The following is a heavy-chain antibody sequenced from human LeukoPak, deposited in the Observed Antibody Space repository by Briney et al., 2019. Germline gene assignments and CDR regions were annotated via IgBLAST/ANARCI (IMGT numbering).Heavy chain of an antibody. Sequence: PSETLSLTCAVHGGSFSGYYWSWIRQPPGKGLEWIGEINHSGSTNYNPSLKSRVTISVDTSKNQFSLKLSSVTAADTAVHYCARADIVVVPAVQFDYWGQGTLVTVSS. CDR3: ARADIVVVPAVQFDY. CDR2: INHSGST. J-gene: IGHJ4*02. V-gene: IGHV4-34*01. D-gene: IGHD2-2*01. CDR1: GGSFSGYY.